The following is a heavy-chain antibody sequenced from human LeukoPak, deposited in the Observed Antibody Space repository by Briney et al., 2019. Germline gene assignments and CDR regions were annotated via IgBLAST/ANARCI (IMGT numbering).Heavy chain of an antibody. CDR2: ISSSSSYI. CDR1: GFTFSNYN. V-gene: IGHV3-21*01. CDR3: GRVGGRSKAAKGDAFDI. Sequence: GGSLRLSCAASGFTFSNYNMNWVRQAPGKGLEWVSSISSSSSYIYYADSMRGRFTISRDNAKNSMYLQMNSLRAEDTAVYYCGRVGGRSKAAKGDAFDIWGQGTMVTVSS. D-gene: IGHD6-6*01. J-gene: IGHJ3*02.